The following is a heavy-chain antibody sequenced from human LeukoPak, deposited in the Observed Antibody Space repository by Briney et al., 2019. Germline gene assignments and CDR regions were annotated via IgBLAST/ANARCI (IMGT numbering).Heavy chain of an antibody. CDR1: GFTFSSYW. CDR2: IKQDGSEK. J-gene: IGHJ3*02. CDR3: AREGSSVSDAFDI. Sequence: GGSLRLSCAASGFTFSSYWMSWVRQAPGKGLEWVANIKQDGSEKYYVDSVKGRFTISRDNAKNSLYLQMNSLRAGDTAVYYCAREGSSVSDAFDIWGQGTMVTVSS. D-gene: IGHD6-19*01. V-gene: IGHV3-7*01.